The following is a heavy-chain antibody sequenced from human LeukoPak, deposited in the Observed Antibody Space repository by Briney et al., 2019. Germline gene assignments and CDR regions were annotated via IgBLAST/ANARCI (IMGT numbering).Heavy chain of an antibody. CDR2: ISYDGSNK. CDR3: ARDLVAVAGRPLGY. V-gene: IGHV3-30*03. Sequence: GGSLRLSCAASGFTFSSYGMHWVRQAPGKGLEWVAVISYDGSNKYYADSVKGRFTISRDNSKNTLYLQMNSLRAEDTAVYYCARDLVAVAGRPLGYWGQGTLVTVSS. CDR1: GFTFSSYG. D-gene: IGHD6-19*01. J-gene: IGHJ4*02.